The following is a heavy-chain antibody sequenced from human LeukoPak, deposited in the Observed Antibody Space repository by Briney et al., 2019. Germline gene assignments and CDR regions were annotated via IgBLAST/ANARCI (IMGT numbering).Heavy chain of an antibody. Sequence: AGGSLRLSCVASGFTFSTYSMNWVRQAPGKGLEWVSSIDSSSTYIYTADSMKGRFTISRDNAKNSVYLQMNSLRAEDTAVYYCARDPLGVTIPMDVWGKGTTVTVSS. D-gene: IGHD1-26*01. CDR3: ARDPLGVTIPMDV. CDR2: IDSSSTYI. J-gene: IGHJ6*03. CDR1: GFTFSTYS. V-gene: IGHV3-21*01.